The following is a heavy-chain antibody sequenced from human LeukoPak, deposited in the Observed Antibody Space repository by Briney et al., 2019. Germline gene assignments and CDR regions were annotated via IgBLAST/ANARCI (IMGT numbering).Heavy chain of an antibody. CDR2: IYHSGST. CDR3: ARYRGANGYYFDY. D-gene: IGHD3-10*01. V-gene: IGHV4-4*02. J-gene: IGHJ4*02. CDR1: GGSISISNW. Sequence: SETLSLTCAVSGGSISISNWWSWVRQPPGKGLEWIGEIYHSGSTNYNPSLKSRVTISVDKSKNQFSLKLSSVTAADTAVYYCARYRGANGYYFDYWGQGTLVTVSS.